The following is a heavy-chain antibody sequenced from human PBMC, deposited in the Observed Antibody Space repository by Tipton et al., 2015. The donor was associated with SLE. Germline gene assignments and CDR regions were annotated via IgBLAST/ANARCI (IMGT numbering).Heavy chain of an antibody. D-gene: IGHD5-18*01. Sequence: QLVQSGAEVKKPGSSVKVSCKASGGTFSSYAISWVRQAPGQGLEWMGGIIPIFGTANYAQKFQGRVTITADKSTSTAYMELSSLRSEDTAVYYCARPSDVYRGYSYEGAFDIWGQGTMVTVSS. J-gene: IGHJ3*02. CDR1: GGTFSSYA. CDR2: IIPIFGTA. CDR3: ARPSDVYRGYSYEGAFDI. V-gene: IGHV1-69*06.